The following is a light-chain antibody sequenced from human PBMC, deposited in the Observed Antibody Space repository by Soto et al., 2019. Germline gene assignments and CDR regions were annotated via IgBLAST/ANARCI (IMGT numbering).Light chain of an antibody. CDR1: QSVLYSSNNKNY. V-gene: IGKV4-1*01. CDR2: WAS. CDR3: QQYYRSPYI. Sequence: DIVMTQSPDSLAVSLGERATINCKSSQSVLYSSNNKNYLAWYQQKPGQPPKLLIYWASTRESGVPDRFSRSGSGRDFTLTISSLQAEGVALYYCQQYYRSPYILGQRTKLGIK. J-gene: IGKJ2*01.